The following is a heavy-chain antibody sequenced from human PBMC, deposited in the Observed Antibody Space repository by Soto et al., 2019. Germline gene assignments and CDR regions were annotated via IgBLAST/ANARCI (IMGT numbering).Heavy chain of an antibody. CDR2: ISPHKDDT. Sequence: QVQLVQSGAEVKKPGASVTVSCKTSGYTFSSIGISWVRQAPGQGLEWMGWISPHKDDTYYAQRLQGRVTMTTDTSTSTAYMELRSLRFDDTAVYFCARDLDGSGSYYTNYWGQGTLVTVSS. J-gene: IGHJ4*02. D-gene: IGHD3-10*01. CDR1: GYTFSSIG. V-gene: IGHV1-18*01. CDR3: ARDLDGSGSYYTNY.